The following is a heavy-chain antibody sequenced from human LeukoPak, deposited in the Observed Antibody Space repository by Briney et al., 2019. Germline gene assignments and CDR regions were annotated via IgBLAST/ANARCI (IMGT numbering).Heavy chain of an antibody. V-gene: IGHV3-23*01. CDR2: ISGSGGST. CDR1: GFTFSSYA. Sequence: GGSVRLSCAASGFTFSSYAMSWVRQAPGKGLEWVSAISGSGGSTYYADSVKGRFTISRDNSKNTLYLQMNSLRAEDTAVYYCAKVGGVTMVRGTDYWGQGTLVTVSS. CDR3: AKVGGVTMVRGTDY. J-gene: IGHJ4*02. D-gene: IGHD3-10*01.